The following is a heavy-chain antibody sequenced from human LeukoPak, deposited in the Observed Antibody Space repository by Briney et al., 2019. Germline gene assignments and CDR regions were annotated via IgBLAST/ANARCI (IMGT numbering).Heavy chain of an antibody. J-gene: IGHJ4*02. V-gene: IGHV3-30*04. Sequence: GGSLRLSCAASGFTFSSYAMHWVRQAPGKGLEWVAVISYDGSNKYCADSVKGRFTISRDKSKNTLYLQMNSLRVEDTAVYYCAKLPVGATVDYWGQGTLVTVSS. CDR3: AKLPVGATVDY. CDR2: ISYDGSNK. CDR1: GFTFSSYA. D-gene: IGHD1-26*01.